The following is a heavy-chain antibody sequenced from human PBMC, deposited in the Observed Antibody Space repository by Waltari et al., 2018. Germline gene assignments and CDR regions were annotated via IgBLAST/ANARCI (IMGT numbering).Heavy chain of an antibody. CDR3: ARVRPGRVRGDYYYYMDV. Sequence: QVQLQQWGAGLLKPSETLSLTCAVYGGSFSGDYWSWIRQPPGKGLEWIGEMNHSGSTNYNPSLKSRVTISVDTSKNQFSLKLSSVTAADTAVYYCARVRPGRVRGDYYYYMDVWGKGTTVTISS. J-gene: IGHJ6*03. D-gene: IGHD3-10*02. V-gene: IGHV4-34*01. CDR2: MNHSGST. CDR1: GGSFSGDY.